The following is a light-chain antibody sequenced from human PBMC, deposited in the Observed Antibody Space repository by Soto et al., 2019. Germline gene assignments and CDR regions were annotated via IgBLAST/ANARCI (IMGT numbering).Light chain of an antibody. CDR3: QHSTSRYT. CDR1: QSVNSY. CDR2: DTF. Sequence: EIVFTHSPATLSFSPVERATLSCTASQSVNSYLAWYQHRPGQAPRLLIYDTFNRATGVPARFSGSGSGTDFTLTISSLETEDFAVYYCQHSTSRYTFGQGTKVDIK. J-gene: IGKJ2*01. V-gene: IGKV3-11*01.